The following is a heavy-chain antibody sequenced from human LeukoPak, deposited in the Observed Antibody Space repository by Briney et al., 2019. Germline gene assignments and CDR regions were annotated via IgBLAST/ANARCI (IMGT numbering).Heavy chain of an antibody. V-gene: IGHV1-24*01. CDR3: ATPRIVGATTSFDY. Sequence: ASVKVSCKVSGYTLTELSMHWVRQAPGKGLEWMGGFDPGDGETIYAQKFQGRVTMTEDTSTDTAYMELSSLRSEDTAVYYCATPRIVGATTSFDYWGQGTLVTVSS. J-gene: IGHJ4*02. D-gene: IGHD1-26*01. CDR2: FDPGDGET. CDR1: GYTLTELS.